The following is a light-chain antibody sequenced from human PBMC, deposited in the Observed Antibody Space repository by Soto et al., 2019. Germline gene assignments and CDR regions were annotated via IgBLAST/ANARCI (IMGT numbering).Light chain of an antibody. CDR1: QSVSSN. J-gene: IGKJ2*01. Sequence: EIVMTQSPATLSVSPGERATLSCRASQSVSSNLAWYQQKPGQGPRLLIYAASTRATGIPARFGGSGSGTEFTLTISSLQSEDFAVYHCQQYNNWPYTFGQGTKLEMK. V-gene: IGKV3-15*01. CDR2: AAS. CDR3: QQYNNWPYT.